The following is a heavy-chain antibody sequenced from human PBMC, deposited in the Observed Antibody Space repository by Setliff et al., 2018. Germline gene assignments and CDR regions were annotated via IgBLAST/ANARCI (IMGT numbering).Heavy chain of an antibody. CDR2: INHSGKT. D-gene: IGHD4-4*01. Sequence: SETLSLTCAVSGGSISSGNWWSWVRQTPGKGLEWIGEINHSGKTDHKPSLKSRVTMSVDKSKNQFSLKLNSVTAADTAVYYCARSYSNSLEYWGQGTLVTVSS. CDR3: ARSYSNSLEY. J-gene: IGHJ4*02. V-gene: IGHV4-4*02. CDR1: GGSISSGNW.